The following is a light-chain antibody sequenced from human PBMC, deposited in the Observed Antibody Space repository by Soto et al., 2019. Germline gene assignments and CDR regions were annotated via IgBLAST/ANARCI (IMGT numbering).Light chain of an antibody. V-gene: IGKV3-20*01. CDR3: GQFVSSPPRK. Sequence: EIVLTQSPGTLSLSPGERATLSCRASQTVSSTFLAWYQQKPGQAPRLLIYGVSNRATGIPDRFSGSGSGTDFTLTINRLEPEDFAVYFCGQFVSSPPRKFGQGTKVEIK. CDR1: QTVSSTF. J-gene: IGKJ1*01. CDR2: GVS.